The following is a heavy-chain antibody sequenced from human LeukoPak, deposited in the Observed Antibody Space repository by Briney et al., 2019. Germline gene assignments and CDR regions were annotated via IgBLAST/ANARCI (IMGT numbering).Heavy chain of an antibody. D-gene: IGHD6-13*01. CDR3: ASPGYSSSWYRPYYYYGMDV. J-gene: IGHJ6*04. CDR1: GDSISSSNW. Sequence: PSGTLTLTCAVSGDSISSSNWWGRGRPTAGEGVGCIGEIYHSGSTNYNPSLKGRVTISVDKSKNQFSLKLSSVTAADTAVYYCASPGYSSSWYRPYYYYGMDVWGKGTTVTVSS. V-gene: IGHV4-4*02. CDR2: IYHSGST.